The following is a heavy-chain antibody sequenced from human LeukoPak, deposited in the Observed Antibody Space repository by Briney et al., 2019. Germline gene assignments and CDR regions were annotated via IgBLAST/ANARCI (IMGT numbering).Heavy chain of an antibody. D-gene: IGHD6-13*01. J-gene: IGHJ4*02. Sequence: GGSLRLSCAASGFTVSSNYMSWVRQAPGKGLEWVSSIRSSSSYIYYADSVKGRFTISRDNAKNPLYLQMNSLRAEDTAVYYCASRYSSSWWNYWGQGTLVTVSS. CDR3: ASRYSSSWWNY. CDR1: GFTVSSNY. CDR2: IRSSSSYI. V-gene: IGHV3-21*01.